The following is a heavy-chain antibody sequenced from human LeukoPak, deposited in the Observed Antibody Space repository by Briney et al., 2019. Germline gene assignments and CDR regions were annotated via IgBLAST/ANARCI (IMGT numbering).Heavy chain of an antibody. CDR1: GYTFTGYY. Sequence: GASVKVSCKASGYTFTGYYMHWVRQAPGQGLEWMGWMNPNSGNTGYAQKFQGRVTMTRNTSISTAYMERSSLRSEDTAVYYCARGRGSWGSGTKRSGFDPWGQGTLVTVSS. V-gene: IGHV1-8*02. CDR2: MNPNSGNT. CDR3: ARGRGSWGSGTKRSGFDP. J-gene: IGHJ5*02. D-gene: IGHD3-10*01.